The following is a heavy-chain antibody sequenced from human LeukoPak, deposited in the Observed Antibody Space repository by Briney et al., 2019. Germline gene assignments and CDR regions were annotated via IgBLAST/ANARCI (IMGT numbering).Heavy chain of an antibody. CDR3: ATTSSIARDGYNNNYYYYGMDV. Sequence: GGSLRLSCATSGFTFSSYAMSWVREAPGKGLEWVSAISGSGVSTYYADSVKGRFTISRDNSKNTLCLQMNSLRAEDTAVYYCATTSSIARDGYNNNYYYYGMDVWGQGTTVTVSS. V-gene: IGHV3-23*01. CDR1: GFTFSSYA. D-gene: IGHD5-24*01. CDR2: ISGSGVST. J-gene: IGHJ6*02.